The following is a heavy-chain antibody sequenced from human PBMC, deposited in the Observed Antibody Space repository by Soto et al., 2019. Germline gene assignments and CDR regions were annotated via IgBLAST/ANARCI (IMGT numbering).Heavy chain of an antibody. J-gene: IGHJ4*02. Sequence: QVHLVESGAGVVQPGRSLRLSCAASGFTFSSYGMHWVRQAPGKGLEWVALTWNDGTNKYYADSVKGRFTISRDNSKNTLYLQMNSLRGEDTAVYYCARDRDLYGDSCFDYWGQGTLVTVSS. V-gene: IGHV3-33*01. CDR1: GFTFSSYG. D-gene: IGHD4-17*01. CDR3: ARDRDLYGDSCFDY. CDR2: TWNDGTNK.